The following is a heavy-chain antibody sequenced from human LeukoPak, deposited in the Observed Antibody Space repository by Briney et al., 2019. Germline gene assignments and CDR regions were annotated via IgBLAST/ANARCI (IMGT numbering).Heavy chain of an antibody. CDR3: AKKYSYDSYYFDY. V-gene: IGHV3-23*01. CDR1: GFTFSSYA. CDR2: ISGGGGST. J-gene: IGHJ4*02. D-gene: IGHD5-18*01. Sequence: GGSLRLSCAASGFTFSSYAMSWVRQAPGKGLEWVSAISGGGGSTYYADSVKGRFTISRDNSKNTLYLQMNSLRAEDTAVYYCAKKYSYDSYYFDYWGQGTLVTVSS.